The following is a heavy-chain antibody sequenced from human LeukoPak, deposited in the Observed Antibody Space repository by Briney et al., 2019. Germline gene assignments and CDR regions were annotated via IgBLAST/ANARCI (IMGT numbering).Heavy chain of an antibody. V-gene: IGHV4-4*07. CDR2: IYSSGST. CDR1: GGSITNYY. D-gene: IGHD3-9*01. J-gene: IGHJ4*02. Sequence: PSETLSLTCTVSGGSITNYYWSWIRQPAGKGLEWIGRIYSSGSTNYNPSLQSRVTMSVATSKNQFSLKLRSVTAADTAVYYCARVTGYMIEDYFDYWGQGILVTVSS. CDR3: ARVTGYMIEDYFDY.